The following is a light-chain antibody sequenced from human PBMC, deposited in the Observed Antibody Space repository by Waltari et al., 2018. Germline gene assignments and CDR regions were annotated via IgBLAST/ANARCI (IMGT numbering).Light chain of an antibody. CDR1: NRDIGLYNY. J-gene: IGLJ1*01. CDR3: SSFVGSNNV. Sequence: QSALTQPPSASGSPGESVTISCTGTNRDIGLYNYVSWYQQHPGKAPKLMIYEVTKRPSGVPDRFSGSKSGNTASLTVSGLQTDDEADYFCSSFVGSNNVFGSGTKVTVL. CDR2: EVT. V-gene: IGLV2-8*01.